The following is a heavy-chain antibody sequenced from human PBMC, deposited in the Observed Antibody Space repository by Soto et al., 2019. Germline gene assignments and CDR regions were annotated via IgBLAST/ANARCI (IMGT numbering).Heavy chain of an antibody. V-gene: IGHV3-30-3*01. CDR1: GFTFSSYA. CDR3: AREPAYYYDRSGLDY. Sequence: QVQLVESGGGVVQPGRSLRLSCAASGFTFSSYAMHWVRQAPGKGLERVAVISYDGSNKYYADSVKGRFTISRDNYRNTLYLQMNSLSAEVTAVYYCAREPAYYYDRSGLDYWGQGTLVTVCS. J-gene: IGHJ4*02. CDR2: ISYDGSNK. D-gene: IGHD3-22*01.